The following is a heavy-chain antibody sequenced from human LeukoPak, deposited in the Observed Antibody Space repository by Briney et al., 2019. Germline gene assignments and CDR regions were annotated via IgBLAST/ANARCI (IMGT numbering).Heavy chain of an antibody. J-gene: IGHJ4*02. Sequence: XXRQXXXKGLEWIGRIDTSGSTNYNPSLKSRVTISVDTSKNQFSLKLSSVTAADTAVYYCAREVYDSSGYYLDYWGQGTLVTVSS. D-gene: IGHD3-22*01. V-gene: IGHV4-61*02. CDR3: AREVYDSSGYYLDY. CDR2: IDTSGST.